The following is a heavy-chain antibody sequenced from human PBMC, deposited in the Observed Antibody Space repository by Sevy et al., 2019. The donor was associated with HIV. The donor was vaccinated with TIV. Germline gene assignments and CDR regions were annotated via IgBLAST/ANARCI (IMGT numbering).Heavy chain of an antibody. Sequence: GESLKISCAASGFTFSSYSMNWVRQAPGKGLEWVSSITSSSNYIYYADSVKGRFTISRDNAKNSLYLQMNSLRAEDTAVYNCARDTIVVVPAASDPYYYYYGMDVWGQGTTVTVSS. V-gene: IGHV3-21*01. CDR2: ITSSSNYI. D-gene: IGHD2-2*01. CDR1: GFTFSSYS. J-gene: IGHJ6*02. CDR3: ARDTIVVVPAASDPYYYYYGMDV.